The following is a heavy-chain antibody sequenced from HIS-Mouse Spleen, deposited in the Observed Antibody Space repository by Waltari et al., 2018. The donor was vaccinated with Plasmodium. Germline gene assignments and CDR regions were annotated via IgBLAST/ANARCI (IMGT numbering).Heavy chain of an antibody. V-gene: IGHV4-4*07. CDR1: GGSISSYY. Sequence: QVQLQESGPGLVKPSETLSLTCTVSGGSISSYYWSWIRHPAGKGLEWVGRICTSGSTQYNPSLKRRVTMSVDTSRDQFSLKLSAVTSADTTVYYWARTWVRGVTTNWFDPWGQGTLVTVSS. D-gene: IGHD3-10*01. CDR3: ARTWVRGVTTNWFDP. CDR2: ICTSGST. J-gene: IGHJ5*02.